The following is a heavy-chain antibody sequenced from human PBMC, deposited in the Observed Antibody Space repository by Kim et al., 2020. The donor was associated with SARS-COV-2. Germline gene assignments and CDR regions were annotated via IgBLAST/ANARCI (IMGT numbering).Heavy chain of an antibody. CDR2: ISYDGSNK. CDR3: AKILSVDTAMGFDY. D-gene: IGHD5-18*01. J-gene: IGHJ4*02. CDR1: GFTFSSYG. V-gene: IGHV3-30*18. Sequence: GGSLRLSCAASGFTFSSYGMHWVRQAPGKGLEWVAVISYDGSNKYYADSVKGRFTISRDNSKNTLYLQMNSLRAEDTAVYYCAKILSVDTAMGFDYWGQGTLVTVSS.